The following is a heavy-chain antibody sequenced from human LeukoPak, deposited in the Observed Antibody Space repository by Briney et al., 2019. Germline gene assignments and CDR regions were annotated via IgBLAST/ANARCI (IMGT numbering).Heavy chain of an antibody. J-gene: IGHJ5*02. CDR3: ARGYYGSGSYPRGFDP. CDR1: GGSISSGGYY. D-gene: IGHD3-10*01. CDR2: IYYSGST. Sequence: PSETLSLTCTVSGGSISSGGYYWSWIRLHPGKGLEWIGYIYYSGSTYYNPSLKSRVTISVDTSKNQFSLKLSSVTAADTTVYYCARGYYGSGSYPRGFDPWGQGTLVTVSS. V-gene: IGHV4-31*03.